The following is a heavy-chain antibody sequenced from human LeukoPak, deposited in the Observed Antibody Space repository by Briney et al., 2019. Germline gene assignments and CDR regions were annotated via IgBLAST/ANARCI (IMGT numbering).Heavy chain of an antibody. J-gene: IGHJ5*02. V-gene: IGHV4-59*08. Sequence: GSLRLSCAASGFTFSSYSMNWVRQAPGKGLEWIGYIYYSGSTNYKSSLKSRVTISVDTSKNQFSLKLSSVTAADTAVYYCARHRGLDNWFDPWGQGTLVTVSS. CDR2: IYYSGST. CDR1: GFTFSSYS. D-gene: IGHD3/OR15-3a*01. CDR3: ARHRGLDNWFDP.